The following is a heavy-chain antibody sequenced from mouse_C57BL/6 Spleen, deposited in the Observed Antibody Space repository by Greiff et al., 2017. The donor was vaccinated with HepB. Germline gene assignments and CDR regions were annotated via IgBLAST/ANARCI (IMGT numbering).Heavy chain of an antibody. CDR1: GYTFTDYE. V-gene: IGHV1-15*01. CDR3: TRETRGLRSPFAY. Sequence: VQLQQSGAELVRPGASVTLSCKASGYTFTDYEMHWVKQTPVHGLEWIGAIDPETGGTAYNQKFKGKAILTADKSSSTAYMELRSLTSEDSAVYYWTRETRGLRSPFAYWGQGTLVTVSA. CDR2: IDPETGGT. J-gene: IGHJ3*01. D-gene: IGHD2-4*01.